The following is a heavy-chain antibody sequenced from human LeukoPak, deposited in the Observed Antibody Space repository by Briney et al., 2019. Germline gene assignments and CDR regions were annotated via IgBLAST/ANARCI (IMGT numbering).Heavy chain of an antibody. Sequence: PGGSLRLSCAASGFTFSSYSVNWVRQAPGKGLEWVSSISSSSSYIYYADSVKGRFTISRDNAKNSLYLQMNSLRAEDTAVYYCARAPGGGYDLDYWGQGTLVTVSS. D-gene: IGHD5-12*01. CDR3: ARAPGGGYDLDY. CDR1: GFTFSSYS. CDR2: ISSSSSYI. J-gene: IGHJ4*02. V-gene: IGHV3-21*01.